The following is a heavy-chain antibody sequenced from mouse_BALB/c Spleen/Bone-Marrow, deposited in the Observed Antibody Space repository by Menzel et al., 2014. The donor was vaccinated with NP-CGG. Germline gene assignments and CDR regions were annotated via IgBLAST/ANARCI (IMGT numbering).Heavy chain of an antibody. Sequence: VQLQESGVEFVKPGASVKLSCKASGYTFTSYWMHWVKQRPGQGLEWIGEIDPSDSNTKYNQNFKGKATLTVDKSSSTAYMQLSSLTSEDSAVYYCARTYYDYDWFAYWGQGTLVTVSA. J-gene: IGHJ3*01. D-gene: IGHD2-4*01. CDR2: IDPSDSNT. V-gene: IGHV1-69*02. CDR3: ARTYYDYDWFAY. CDR1: GYTFTSYW.